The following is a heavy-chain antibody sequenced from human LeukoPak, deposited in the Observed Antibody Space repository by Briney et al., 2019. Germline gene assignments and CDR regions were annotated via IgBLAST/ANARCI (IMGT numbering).Heavy chain of an antibody. Sequence: GGSLRLSCAASGFTFSSYSMNWVRQAPGKGLEWVSYIGTSSSIIYYADSVKGRFTISRDNAKNSLYLQMNSLRDEDTAVYYCARHDYGGNSGDYWGQGTLGTVSS. J-gene: IGHJ4*02. CDR3: ARHDYGGNSGDY. V-gene: IGHV3-48*02. D-gene: IGHD4-23*01. CDR2: IGTSSSII. CDR1: GFTFSSYS.